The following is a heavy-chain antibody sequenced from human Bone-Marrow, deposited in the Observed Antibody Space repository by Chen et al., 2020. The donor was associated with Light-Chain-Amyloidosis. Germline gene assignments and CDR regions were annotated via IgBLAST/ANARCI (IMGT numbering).Heavy chain of an antibody. J-gene: IGHJ4*02. D-gene: IGHD2-15*01. CDR3: ARMFGFCSGGSCYSAYFDY. Sequence: QLQLQESGPGLVRPSETLSLTCTVSGGSISINSYYWGWIRQPPGKGLEWIGSMSYSGSTYYSPAPKSRVTISVCTPKNQFSLRLNSVTAADTALYYCARMFGFCSGGSCYSAYFDYWGQGALVTVSS. V-gene: IGHV4-39*01. CDR2: MSYSGST. CDR1: GGSISINSYY.